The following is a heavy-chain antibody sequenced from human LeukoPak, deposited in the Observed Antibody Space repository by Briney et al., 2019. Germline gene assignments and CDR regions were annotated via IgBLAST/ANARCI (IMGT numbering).Heavy chain of an antibody. CDR3: ARERGYYYDSSGPTFDY. CDR2: ISAYNGNT. Sequence: GASVKVSCKASGYTFTSYGISWVRQAPGQGLEWMGWISAYNGNTNYAQKLQGRVTMTTDTSTSTAYMELRSLRSDDTAVYCCARERGYYYDSSGPTFDYWGQGTLVTVSS. J-gene: IGHJ4*02. D-gene: IGHD3-22*01. V-gene: IGHV1-18*01. CDR1: GYTFTSYG.